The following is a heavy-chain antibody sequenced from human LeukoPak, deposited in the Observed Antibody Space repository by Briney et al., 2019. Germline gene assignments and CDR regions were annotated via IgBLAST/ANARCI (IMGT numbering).Heavy chain of an antibody. Sequence: PGRSLRLSCAASGFTFSSYGMHWVRQAPGKGLEWVAVISYDGSNKYYADSVKGRFTISRDNAKNSLYLQMNSLRAEDTAVYYCARGEDTAMVYGGNWFDPWGQGTLVTVSS. CDR3: ARGEDTAMVYGGNWFDP. J-gene: IGHJ5*02. CDR1: GFTFSSYG. V-gene: IGHV3-30*03. CDR2: ISYDGSNK. D-gene: IGHD5-18*01.